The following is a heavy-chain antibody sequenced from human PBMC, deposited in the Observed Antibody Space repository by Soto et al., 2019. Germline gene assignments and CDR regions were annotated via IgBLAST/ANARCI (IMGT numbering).Heavy chain of an antibody. V-gene: IGHV4-59*01. CDR2: IYYSGST. J-gene: IGHJ4*02. CDR1: GGSISSYY. CDR3: ARVGYSSSWYYFDY. Sequence: PSEILSLTCTVSGGSISSYYWSWIRQPPGKGLEWIGYIYYSGSTNYNPSLKSRVTISVDTSKNQFSLKLSSVTAADTAVYYCARVGYSSSWYYFDYWGQGTLVTVSS. D-gene: IGHD6-13*01.